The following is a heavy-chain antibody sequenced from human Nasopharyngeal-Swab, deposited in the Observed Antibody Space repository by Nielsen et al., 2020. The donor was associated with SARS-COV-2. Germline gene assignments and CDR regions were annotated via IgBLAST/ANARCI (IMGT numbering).Heavy chain of an antibody. J-gene: IGHJ6*02. CDR2: IYWDDDK. D-gene: IGHD3-22*01. V-gene: IGHV2-5*02. CDR3: ARTYYYDSSGYPRDYYYYYGMDV. CDR1: GLSLSTSGVG. Sequence: SGPTLVKPTQTLTVTCTLSGLSLSTSGVGVDWIRQPPGKALEWLALIYWDDDKRYSPSLKSRLTITKDTSKNQVVLTMTNMDPVGTATYYCARTYYYDSSGYPRDYYYYYGMDVWGQGTTVTVSS.